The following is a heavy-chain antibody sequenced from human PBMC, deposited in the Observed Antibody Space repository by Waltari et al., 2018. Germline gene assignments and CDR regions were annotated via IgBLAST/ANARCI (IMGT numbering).Heavy chain of an antibody. D-gene: IGHD1-26*01. CDR1: GFTFSSYG. CDR2: IWYDGSNK. Sequence: QVQLVESGGGVVQPGSSLRLSCAASGFTFSSYGMHWVRQAPGKGLEWVAVIWYDGSNKYYVDSVKGRFTISRDNAKNSLYLQMNSLRAEDTAVYYCARSSSYSGSYFDYWGQGTLVTVSS. V-gene: IGHV3-33*03. CDR3: ARSSSYSGSYFDY. J-gene: IGHJ4*02.